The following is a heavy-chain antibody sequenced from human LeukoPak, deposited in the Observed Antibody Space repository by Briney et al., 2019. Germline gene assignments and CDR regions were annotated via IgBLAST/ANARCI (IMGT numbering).Heavy chain of an antibody. J-gene: IGHJ5*02. D-gene: IGHD2-8*01. V-gene: IGHV4-4*07. CDR1: GGSISSYY. CDR2: IYTSGST. Sequence: SETLSLTCTVSGGSISSYYWSWIRQPAGRGLEWIGRIYTSGSTNYNPSLKSRVTMSVDTSKNQFSLKLSSVTAADTAVYYCARDRIGYCTNGVCYTSSSSSWYWFDPWGQGTLVTVSS. CDR3: ARDRIGYCTNGVCYTSSSSSWYWFDP.